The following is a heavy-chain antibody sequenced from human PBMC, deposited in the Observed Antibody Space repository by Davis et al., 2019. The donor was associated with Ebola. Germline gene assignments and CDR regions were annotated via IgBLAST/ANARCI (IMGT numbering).Heavy chain of an antibody. D-gene: IGHD6-13*01. V-gene: IGHV3-30*04. CDR3: AKFSRAGDSV. J-gene: IGHJ4*02. CDR2: ISYDGSNK. CDR1: GFTFSSYA. Sequence: GESLKISCAASGFTFSSYALHWVRQAPGKGLEWVAVISYDGSNKYYADSVKGRFTISRGNSKNTLYLQMNSLRAEDTAVYYCAKFSRAGDSVWGQGTLVTVSS.